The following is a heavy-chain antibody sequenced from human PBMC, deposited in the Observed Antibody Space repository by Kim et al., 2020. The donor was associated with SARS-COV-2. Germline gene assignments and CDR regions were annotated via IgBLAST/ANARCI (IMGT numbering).Heavy chain of an antibody. D-gene: IGHD6-13*01. Sequence: NPSLGSRVTMSVDTSKTQFSLELTSVTDADTAVYYCARGLTAAGANNFDYWGQGTLVTVSS. V-gene: IGHV4-4*07. J-gene: IGHJ4*02. CDR3: ARGLTAAGANNFDY.